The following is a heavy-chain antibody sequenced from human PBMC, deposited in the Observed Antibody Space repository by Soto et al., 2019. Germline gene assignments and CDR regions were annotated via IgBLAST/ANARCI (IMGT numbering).Heavy chain of an antibody. CDR2: IYYSGDT. CDR1: GVSITSYY. D-gene: IGHD2-15*01. CDR3: AKDKPGGSNSNDAFDI. Sequence: SETLSLTCTVSGVSITSYYWSWIRRPPGKGLEWIGEIYYSGDTNYNPSLKSRVTISVDTSKNQFSLKLSSVTAADTAVYYCAKDKPGGSNSNDAFDIWGQGTMVTVSS. V-gene: IGHV4-59*01. J-gene: IGHJ3*02.